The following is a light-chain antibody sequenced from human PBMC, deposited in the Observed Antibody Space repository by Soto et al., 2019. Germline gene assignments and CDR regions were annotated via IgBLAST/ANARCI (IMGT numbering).Light chain of an antibody. CDR3: MQRLQTPLT. J-gene: IGKJ4*01. CDR2: LGS. Sequence: DLVMTQSPLSLPVTPGEPASISCRSSQSLLDSSGYNYLDWYLQKPGQSPQLLIYLGSNRASGVPDRFSGSGSGTEFTLKISRVEAEDVGGYYCMQRLQTPLTFGGGTKVEIK. V-gene: IGKV2-28*01. CDR1: QSLLDSSGYNY.